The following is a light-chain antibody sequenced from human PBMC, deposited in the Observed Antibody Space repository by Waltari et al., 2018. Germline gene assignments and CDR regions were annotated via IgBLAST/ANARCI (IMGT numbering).Light chain of an antibody. V-gene: IGKV6D-21*02. CDR3: HQIASLPRT. J-gene: IGKJ1*01. Sequence: EIVLTQSPDFQSVTPEEKVTITCLASQSIGSRLHWYQQKPNQSPKLLIKYASQSISVVPSRFSGSGSGTDFTLTINSLEAEDAAVYYCHQIASLPRTFGPGTKVEIK. CDR1: QSIGSR. CDR2: YAS.